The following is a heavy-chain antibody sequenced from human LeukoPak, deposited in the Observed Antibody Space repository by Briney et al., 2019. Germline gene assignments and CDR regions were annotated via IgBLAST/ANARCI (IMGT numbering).Heavy chain of an antibody. CDR1: GGSISTYY. CDR3: AKRYYYDSSGYYG. D-gene: IGHD3-22*01. J-gene: IGHJ4*02. CDR2: IYPSGST. V-gene: IGHV4-4*07. Sequence: PSETLSLTCTVSGGSISTYYWSWIRQPAGKGLEWIGRIYPSGSTNYSPSLKSRVTMSVDTSKNQFSLKLSSVTAADTAVYYCAKRYYYDSSGYYGWGQGTLVTVSS.